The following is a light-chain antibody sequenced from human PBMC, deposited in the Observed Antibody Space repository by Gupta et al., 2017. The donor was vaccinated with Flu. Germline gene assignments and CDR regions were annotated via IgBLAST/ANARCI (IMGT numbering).Light chain of an antibody. CDR2: DVN. CDR3: AAYGAVGV. Sequence: QSALTQPASVSGSPGQSIAISCTGSGSDIGAYDYVSWYQQHPDKAPKLMIYDVNNRPSGVSTRFSGSTSGNTASLTISGLQAEDEAQYYCAAYGAVGVFGGGTKVTVL. V-gene: IGLV2-14*01. CDR1: GSDIGAYDY. J-gene: IGLJ3*02.